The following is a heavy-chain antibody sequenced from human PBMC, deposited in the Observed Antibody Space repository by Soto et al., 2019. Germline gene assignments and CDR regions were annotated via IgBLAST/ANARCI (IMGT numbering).Heavy chain of an antibody. Sequence: QVQLVQSGADVKKPGASVKVSCKTSGYTFTSYHISWVRQAPGQGLEWMGWISAYNTNINYTKKFQGRVTMTTDTLTSTSFMELRSLRSDDTAVYYCARDTPPTDYWGQGTQVTVSS. V-gene: IGHV1-18*01. CDR3: ARDTPPTDY. CDR1: GYTFTSYH. CDR2: ISAYNTNI. J-gene: IGHJ4*02.